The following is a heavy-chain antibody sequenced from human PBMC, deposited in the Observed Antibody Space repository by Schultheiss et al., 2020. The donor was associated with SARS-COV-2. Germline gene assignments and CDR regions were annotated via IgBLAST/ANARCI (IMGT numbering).Heavy chain of an antibody. J-gene: IGHJ4*02. D-gene: IGHD6-6*01. Sequence: GGSLRLSCKGSGYSFTSYWIGWVRQMPGKGLEWMGIIYPGDSDTRYSPSFQGQVTISADKSISTAYLQWSSLKASDTAMYYCARPFYSSSSRGAFDYWGQGTLVTVSS. CDR1: GYSFTSYW. V-gene: IGHV5-51*01. CDR3: ARPFYSSSSRGAFDY. CDR2: IYPGDSDT.